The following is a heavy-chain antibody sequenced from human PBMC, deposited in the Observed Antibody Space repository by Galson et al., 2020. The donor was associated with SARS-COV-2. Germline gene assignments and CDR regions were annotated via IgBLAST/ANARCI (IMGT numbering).Heavy chain of an antibody. D-gene: IGHD6-13*01. CDR3: VLRNLNIAAAGIRY. CDR2: IYWDDDK. J-gene: IGHJ4*02. CDR1: GFSLSTSGVG. V-gene: IGHV2-5*02. Sequence: DSGPTLVKPTQTLTLTCTFSGFSLSTSGVGVGWIRQPPGKALEWLALIYWDDDKRYSPSLKSRLSITKDTSKNQVVLTMTNMDPVETATYYCVLRNLNIAAAGIRYWGQGTLVTVSS.